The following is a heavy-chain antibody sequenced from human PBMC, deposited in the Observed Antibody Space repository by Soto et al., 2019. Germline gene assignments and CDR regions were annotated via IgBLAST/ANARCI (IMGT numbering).Heavy chain of an antibody. J-gene: IGHJ6*02. CDR1: GFTFSSYA. Sequence: QVQLVESGGGVVQPGRSLRLSCAASGFTFSSYAMHWVRQAPGKGLEWVAVISYDGSNKYYADSVKGRFTISRDNSKNTLYLQMNSLIAEDTAVYYCARVGSSVGGMDVWGQGTTVTVSS. CDR3: ARVGSSVGGMDV. D-gene: IGHD6-13*01. V-gene: IGHV3-30-3*01. CDR2: ISYDGSNK.